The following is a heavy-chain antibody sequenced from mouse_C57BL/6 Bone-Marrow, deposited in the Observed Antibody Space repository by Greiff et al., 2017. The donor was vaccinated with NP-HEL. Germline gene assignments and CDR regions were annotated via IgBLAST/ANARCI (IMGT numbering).Heavy chain of an antibody. D-gene: IGHD6-1*01. CDR3: ARDTSGFDY. CDR2: INYDGSST. V-gene: IGHV5-16*01. J-gene: IGHJ2*01. Sequence: EVKLVESEGGLVQPGSSMKLSCTASGFTFSDYYMAWVRQVPEKGLEWVANINYDGSSTYYLDSLKSRFIISRDNAKNILYLQMSSQKSEDTATYYCARDTSGFDYWGKGTTLTVSS. CDR1: GFTFSDYY.